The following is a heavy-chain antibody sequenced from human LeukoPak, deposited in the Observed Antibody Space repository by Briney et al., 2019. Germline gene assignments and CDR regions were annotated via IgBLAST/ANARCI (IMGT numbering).Heavy chain of an antibody. Sequence: ASVKVSCKASGYTFTSYYMPWVRQAPGQGLEWMGWINPNSGGTNYAQKFQGRVTMTTDTSTSTAYMELRRLRSDDTAVYYCATKSIPTTMVTPNFSPYYYGMDVWGQGTTVTVSS. CDR2: INPNSGGT. CDR3: ATKSIPTTMVTPNFSPYYYGMDV. CDR1: GYTFTSYY. V-gene: IGHV1-2*02. D-gene: IGHD4-17*01. J-gene: IGHJ6*02.